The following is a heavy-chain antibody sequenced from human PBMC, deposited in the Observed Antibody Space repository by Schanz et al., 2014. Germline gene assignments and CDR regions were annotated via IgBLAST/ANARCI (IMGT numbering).Heavy chain of an antibody. CDR3: ARGGRTTYNYYYGMDV. D-gene: IGHD1-1*01. V-gene: IGHV4-39*07. J-gene: IGHJ6*02. Sequence: QLQLQESGPGLVKPLETLSLTCTVSGGSISSSSYYWGWIRQTSGKGLEWIGSIYYRGNTYYNPSLKSRVTISVDTSKNQFSLKLSSVTAADTAVYYCARGGRTTYNYYYGMDVWGQGTTVTVS. CDR1: GGSISSSSYY. CDR2: IYYRGNT.